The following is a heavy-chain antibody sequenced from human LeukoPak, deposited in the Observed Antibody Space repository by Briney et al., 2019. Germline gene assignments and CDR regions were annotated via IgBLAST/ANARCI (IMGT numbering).Heavy chain of an antibody. D-gene: IGHD2/OR15-2a*01. CDR3: AKGAGLSADFYYYYMDV. J-gene: IGHJ6*03. Sequence: GRSLRLSCAASGFSFSGYAMHWVRQAPGKGLEWVALIWYDGSSKHYADSVKGRFSISRDNSKDTVYLQMNSLSAEDTAVYYCAKGAGLSADFYYYYMDVWGKGTTVTVSS. CDR2: IWYDGSSK. CDR1: GFSFSGYA. V-gene: IGHV3-33*06.